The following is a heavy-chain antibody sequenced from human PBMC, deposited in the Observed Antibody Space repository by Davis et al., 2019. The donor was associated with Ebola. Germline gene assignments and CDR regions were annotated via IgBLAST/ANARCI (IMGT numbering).Heavy chain of an antibody. CDR3: ARDGGGYSGDGTLYGMDV. CDR2: IDAGNGKT. V-gene: IGHV1-3*01. D-gene: IGHD5-12*01. CDR1: GYSFTIYG. J-gene: IGHJ6*02. Sequence: AASVKVSCKASGYSFTIYGMHWVRQASGQRLEWMAWIDAGNGKTKYPENFQGRVTITRDTSANTAYMELSSLRSEDSAVYYCARDGGGYSGDGTLYGMDVWGQGTTVTVSS.